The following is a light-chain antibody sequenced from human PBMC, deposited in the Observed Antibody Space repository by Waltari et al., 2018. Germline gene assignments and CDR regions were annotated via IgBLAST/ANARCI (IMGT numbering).Light chain of an antibody. V-gene: IGKV1-5*03. CDR2: RAS. Sequence: DIQMTQSPSTLSASVGDRVTIPCRASQSVSTWLAWYQQKAGKAPKILIYRASTLESGVPSRFSGSGSGTEFTLTISSLQPDDFATYHCQQYNSYPWTFGQGTKVDIK. CDR1: QSVSTW. J-gene: IGKJ1*01. CDR3: QQYNSYPWT.